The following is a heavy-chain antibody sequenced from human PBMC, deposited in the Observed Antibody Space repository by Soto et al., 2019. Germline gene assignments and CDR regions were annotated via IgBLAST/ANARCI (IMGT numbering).Heavy chain of an antibody. CDR2: IYYSGST. CDR3: ATNYAYYYYHGMDV. Sequence: SETLSLTCTVSGGSISSSSYYWGWIRQPPGKGLEWIGSIYYSGSTYYNPSLKSRVTISVDTSKNQFSLKLSSVTAADTAVYYCATNYAYYYYHGMDVWGQGTTVTVSS. V-gene: IGHV4-39*01. CDR1: GGSISSSSYY. J-gene: IGHJ6*02. D-gene: IGHD4-4*01.